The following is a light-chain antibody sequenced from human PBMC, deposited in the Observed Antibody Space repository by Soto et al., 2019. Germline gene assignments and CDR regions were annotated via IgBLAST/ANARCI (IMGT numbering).Light chain of an antibody. V-gene: IGKV1-5*01. Sequence: DIQMTQSPSTLSASVGDRVTITCRASQSLNSWLAWYQQKPGKAPNLLIYDASVLQSGVPSRFSGSESGTEFTLTISSLQPDDFATYYCQQYQTYPWTFGQGTKVDIK. CDR3: QQYQTYPWT. J-gene: IGKJ1*01. CDR1: QSLNSW. CDR2: DAS.